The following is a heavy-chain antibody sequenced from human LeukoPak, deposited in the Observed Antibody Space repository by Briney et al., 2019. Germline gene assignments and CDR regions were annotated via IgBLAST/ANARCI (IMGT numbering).Heavy chain of an antibody. J-gene: IGHJ3*01. V-gene: IGHV3-30*18. Sequence: PGGSLRLSCAASGFAFNRYGMHWVRQAPGKGLEWVAVISFDGKISYYTDSVKGRFIISRGNSKNTLDLQMNSLRPEDTAGYYCAKELSATPRAAVQTGDAFDVWGQGTMVTVSS. CDR1: GFAFNRYG. CDR3: AKELSATPRAAVQTGDAFDV. D-gene: IGHD7-27*01. CDR2: ISFDGKIS.